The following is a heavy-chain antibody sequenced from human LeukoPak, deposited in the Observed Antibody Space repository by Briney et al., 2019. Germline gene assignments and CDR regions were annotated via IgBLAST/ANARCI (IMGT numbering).Heavy chain of an antibody. V-gene: IGHV4-59*11. CDR1: GGSITSHF. D-gene: IGHD3-10*01. CDR3: ARLVWLGESPGSWFDS. J-gene: IGHJ5*01. Sequence: SETLSLTCSVSGGSITSHFWSWIRQPPGKGLEWIGYIHYSGSTNYNPSLKSRVTISPDTSKNQLFLKLNSVTAADTAVYYCARLVWLGESPGSWFDSWGQGTLVTVSS. CDR2: IHYSGST.